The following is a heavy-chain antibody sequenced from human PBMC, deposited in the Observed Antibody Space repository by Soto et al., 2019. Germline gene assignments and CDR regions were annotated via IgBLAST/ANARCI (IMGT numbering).Heavy chain of an antibody. V-gene: IGHV3-23*01. CDR3: AKGAPIPLYXDFWSGYYHHNWFDP. J-gene: IGHJ5*02. D-gene: IGHD3-3*01. CDR2: ISGSGGST. CDR1: GFYFSSYA. Sequence: PGGLLRLSCAASGFYFSSYAMSWVRQAPGKGLEWVSAISGSGGSTYYADSVKGRFTISRDNSKNTLYLQMNSLRAEDTAVYYCAKGAPIPLYXDFWSGYYHHNWFDPWGQGTLVTVSS.